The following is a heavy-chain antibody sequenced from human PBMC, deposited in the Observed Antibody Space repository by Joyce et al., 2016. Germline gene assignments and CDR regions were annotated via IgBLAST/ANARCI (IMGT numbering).Heavy chain of an antibody. J-gene: IGHJ2*01. CDR2: VYLQGIT. Sequence: QVQLQESGPGLVKPSETLSLTCGVSGLSFDLHSFWGWIRRPPGKGLEWIVNVYLQGITHYSPSLKSRFTISMDTAKNQFSLNLNSLTAADTAVYFCARRPYNVHTPLGSDWYFDLWGRGTLVTVSS. V-gene: IGHV4-38-2*01. D-gene: IGHD5-18*01. CDR3: ARRPYNVHTPLGSDWYFDL. CDR1: GLSFDLHSF.